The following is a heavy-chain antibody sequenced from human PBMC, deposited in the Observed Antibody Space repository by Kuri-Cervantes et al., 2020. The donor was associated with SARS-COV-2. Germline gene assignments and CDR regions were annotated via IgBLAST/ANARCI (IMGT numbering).Heavy chain of an antibody. V-gene: IGHV3-30-3*01. CDR1: GFTFSSYA. D-gene: IGHD3-10*01. J-gene: IGHJ4*02. CDR3: ARGRAYGSGSYYFY. Sequence: GESLKISCAASGFTFSSYAMHWVRQAPGKGLEWVAVISYDGSNKYYADSVKGRFTISRDNSKNTLYLQMNSLRAEDTAVYYCARGRAYGSGSYYFYWGQGPRVTVSS. CDR2: ISYDGSNK.